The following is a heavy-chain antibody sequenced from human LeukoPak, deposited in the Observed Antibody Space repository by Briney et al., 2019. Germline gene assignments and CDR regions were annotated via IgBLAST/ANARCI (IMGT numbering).Heavy chain of an antibody. CDR3: ASWALTPLYGSSDY. CDR2: ISYDGSNK. J-gene: IGHJ4*02. V-gene: IGHV3-30*04. CDR1: GFTLSSYA. Sequence: GGSLRLSCAASGFTLSSYAMHWVRQAPGKGLEWVAVISYDGSNKYYADSVKGRFTISRDNSKNTLYLQMNSLRAEDTAVYYCASWALTPLYGSSDYWGQGTLVTVSS. D-gene: IGHD2-8*01.